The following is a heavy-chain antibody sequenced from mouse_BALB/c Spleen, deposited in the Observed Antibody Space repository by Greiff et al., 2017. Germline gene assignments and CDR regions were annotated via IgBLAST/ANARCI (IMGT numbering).Heavy chain of an antibody. J-gene: IGHJ3*01. Sequence: VQLKESGPGLVAPSQSLSITCTVSGFSLTSYGVHWVRQPPGKGLEWLGVIWAGGSTNYNSALMSRLSISKDNSKSQVFLKMNSLQTDDTAMYYCARDRGYGNYFFAYWGQGTLVTVSA. CDR1: GFSLTSYG. CDR3: ARDRGYGNYFFAY. CDR2: IWAGGST. D-gene: IGHD2-1*01. V-gene: IGHV2-9*02.